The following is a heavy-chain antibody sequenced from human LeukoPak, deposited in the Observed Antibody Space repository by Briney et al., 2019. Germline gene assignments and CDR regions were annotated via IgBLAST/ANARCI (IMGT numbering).Heavy chain of an antibody. V-gene: IGHV3-23*01. J-gene: IGHJ5*02. CDR3: AKGTGINHYHWIDP. D-gene: IGHD3/OR15-3a*01. CDR2: ISGSGGNT. Sequence: SGGSLRLSCAASKVTFSDYAMNWVRQAPGKGLEWVSGISGSGGNTYYADSVKGRFIISRDNSKNTLYLQMNSLRAEGTALYYCAKGTGINHYHWIDPWGQGTQVTVSS. CDR1: KVTFSDYA.